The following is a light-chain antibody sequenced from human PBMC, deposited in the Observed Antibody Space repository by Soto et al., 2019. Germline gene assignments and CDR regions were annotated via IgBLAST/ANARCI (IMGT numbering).Light chain of an antibody. Sequence: DIQMTQSPSSLSASIGDRVTITCQTSQTISNFLNWYQQIPGKAPNLLIYSSSTLQDGVPSRFSGGGSGTDFTLTISSLQPEDFATYYCQQTYTALPAWTFGQGTKVEIK. J-gene: IGKJ1*01. CDR3: QQTYTALPAWT. CDR1: QTISNF. CDR2: SSS. V-gene: IGKV1-39*01.